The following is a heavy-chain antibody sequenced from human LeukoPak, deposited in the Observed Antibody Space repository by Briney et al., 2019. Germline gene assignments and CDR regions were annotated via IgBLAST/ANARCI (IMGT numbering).Heavy chain of an antibody. J-gene: IGHJ6*02. V-gene: IGHV3-23*01. D-gene: IGHD6-19*01. CDR1: GFTFSSYA. CDR3: ANAGGWSHYYYGMDV. Sequence: GGSLRLSCAASGFTFSSYAMSWVRQAPGKGLEWVSAISGSGGSTYYADSVKGRFTISRDNSKNTLYLQMNSLRAEDTAVYYCANAGGWSHYYYGMDVWGQGTTVTVSS. CDR2: ISGSGGST.